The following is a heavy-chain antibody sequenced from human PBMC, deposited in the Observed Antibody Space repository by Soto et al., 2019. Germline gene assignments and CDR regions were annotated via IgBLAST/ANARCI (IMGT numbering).Heavy chain of an antibody. Sequence: SVKVSCKASGGTFSSYAISWVRQAPGQGLEWMGGIIPIFGTANYAQKFQGRVTITADKSTSTAYMELSSLRSEDTAVYYCALGAMVYAPASYYGMDVWGQGPTVTVSS. CDR1: GGTFSSYA. CDR2: IIPIFGTA. J-gene: IGHJ6*02. D-gene: IGHD2-8*01. CDR3: ALGAMVYAPASYYGMDV. V-gene: IGHV1-69*06.